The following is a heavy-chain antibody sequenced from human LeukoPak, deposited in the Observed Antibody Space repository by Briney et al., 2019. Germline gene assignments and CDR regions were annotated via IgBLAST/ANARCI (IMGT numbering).Heavy chain of an antibody. D-gene: IGHD1-26*01. CDR2: INHSGST. V-gene: IGHV4-34*03. J-gene: IGHJ4*02. CDR1: GGSFSGYY. CDR3: GRKGVGATTDY. Sequence: SETLSLTCAVYGGSFSGYYWSWIRQPPGKGLEWIGEINHSGSTNYNPSLKSRVTISVDTSKNQFSLKLSSVTAADTAVYYCGRKGVGATTDYWGQGTLVTVSS.